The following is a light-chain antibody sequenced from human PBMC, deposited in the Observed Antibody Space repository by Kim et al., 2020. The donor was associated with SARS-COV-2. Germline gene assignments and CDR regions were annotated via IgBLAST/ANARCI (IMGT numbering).Light chain of an antibody. CDR3: QQKRT. CDR2: GAS. CDR1: QSVSSSY. J-gene: IGKJ1*01. Sequence: TLFLSPGERATLSCRASQSVSSSYLAWYQQKPGQAPRLLIYGASSRATGIPDRFSGSGSGTDFTLTISRLEPEDFAVYYCQQKRTFGQGTKVDIK. V-gene: IGKV3-20*01.